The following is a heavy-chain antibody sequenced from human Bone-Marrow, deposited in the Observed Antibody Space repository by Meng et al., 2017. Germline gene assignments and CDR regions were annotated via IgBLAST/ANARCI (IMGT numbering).Heavy chain of an antibody. CDR3: ATTRCSSTSCLPIYYYYGMDV. D-gene: IGHD2-2*01. V-gene: IGHV4-4*07. J-gene: IGHJ6*02. Sequence: SETLSLTCTVSGGSISSYYWSWIRQPAGKGLEWIGRIYTSGSTNYNPSLKSRVTMSVDTSKNQFSLKLSSVTAADTAVYYCATTRCSSTSCLPIYYYYGMDVWGQGTTVTVSS. CDR2: IYTSGST. CDR1: GGSISSYY.